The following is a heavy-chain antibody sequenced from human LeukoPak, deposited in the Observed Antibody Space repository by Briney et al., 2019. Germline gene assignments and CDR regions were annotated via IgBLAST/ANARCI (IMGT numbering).Heavy chain of an antibody. CDR2: INPSGGST. CDR3: ARGSITIFGVVITPDFDY. J-gene: IGHJ4*02. CDR1: GYTFTSHY. D-gene: IGHD3-3*01. Sequence: ASVKVSCKASGYTFTSHYMHWVRQAPGQGLEWMGIINPSGGSTSYAQKFQGRVTMTRDMSTSTVYMELSSLRSEDTAVYYCARGSITIFGVVITPDFDYWGQGTLVTVSS. V-gene: IGHV1-46*01.